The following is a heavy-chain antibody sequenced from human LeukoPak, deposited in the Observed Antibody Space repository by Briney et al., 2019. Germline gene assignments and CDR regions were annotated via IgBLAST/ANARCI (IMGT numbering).Heavy chain of an antibody. V-gene: IGHV4-59*03. CDR2: IYYSGST. CDR1: GGSISGYY. D-gene: IGHD1-14*01. CDR3: ARFRNYNDY. Sequence: SETLSLTCTVSGGSISGYYWSWIRQPPGKGPEWIGYIYYSGSTKYSPSLESRVAMSVDTSKNQFSLTLTSVTAADTAVYYRARFRNYNDYWGQGTLVTVSS. J-gene: IGHJ4*02.